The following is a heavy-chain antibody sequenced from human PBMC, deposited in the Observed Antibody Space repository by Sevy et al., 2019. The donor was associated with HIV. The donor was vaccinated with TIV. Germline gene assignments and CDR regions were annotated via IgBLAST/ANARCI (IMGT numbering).Heavy chain of an antibody. D-gene: IGHD6-19*01. Sequence: GGSLRLSCAASRFTFSSYWMSWVRQAPGKGLEWVANINGDGTEMNYVDSVKGRFTISRDNAERSLSLQMNNLRVEDTAVYFCARDFRQSPYYYHHGMDLWGQGTKVTVSS. V-gene: IGHV3-7*01. CDR2: INGDGTEM. J-gene: IGHJ6*02. CDR3: ARDFRQSPYYYHHGMDL. CDR1: RFTFSSYW.